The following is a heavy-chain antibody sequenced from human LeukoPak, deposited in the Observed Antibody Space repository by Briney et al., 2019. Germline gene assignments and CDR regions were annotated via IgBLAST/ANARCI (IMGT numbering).Heavy chain of an antibody. CDR1: GGTLNSFY. D-gene: IGHD3-16*01. Sequence: SETLSLTCSVSGGTLNSFYWSWIRQPPGKGLEYIGYVYYTGKTNYNPSFKSRVTSSADTSKNQFSLKLSSVTVADTAVYYCARWNAVITSLDHWGQGILVAVSS. J-gene: IGHJ4*02. V-gene: IGHV4-59*08. CDR3: ARWNAVITSLDH. CDR2: VYYTGKT.